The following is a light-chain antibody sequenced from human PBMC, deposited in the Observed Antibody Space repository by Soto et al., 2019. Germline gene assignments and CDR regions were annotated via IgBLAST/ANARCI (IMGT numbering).Light chain of an antibody. Sequence: DIQMTQSPSSVSASVGDRVTITCRASQGISDYLAWYQQIPGKVPKLLIYGASTLHSGVPSRFSGSGSGTEFTRNIRSLQHEDVATYYCQKYNIAPWTFGLGTTGAI. V-gene: IGKV1-27*01. CDR1: QGISDY. J-gene: IGKJ1*01. CDR3: QKYNIAPWT. CDR2: GAS.